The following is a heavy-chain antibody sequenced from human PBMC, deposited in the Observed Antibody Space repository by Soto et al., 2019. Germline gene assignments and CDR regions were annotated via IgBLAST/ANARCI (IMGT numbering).Heavy chain of an antibody. V-gene: IGHV1-18*01. J-gene: IGHJ5*02. Sequence: ASVKVSCKASGYTFTNYAISWVRQAPGQGLEWMGWISAYNGNTNYAQKLQGRVTMTTDTSTSTAYMKLRSLRSDDTAAYYCARDIVVVPADTLNWFDPWGQGTLVTGSS. CDR1: GYTFTNYA. D-gene: IGHD2-2*01. CDR3: ARDIVVVPADTLNWFDP. CDR2: ISAYNGNT.